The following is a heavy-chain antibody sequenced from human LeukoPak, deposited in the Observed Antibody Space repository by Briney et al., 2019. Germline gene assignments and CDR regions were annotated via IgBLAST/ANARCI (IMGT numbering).Heavy chain of an antibody. V-gene: IGHV3-21*01. CDR1: GFTFSSYS. CDR3: ARVAVAAAGTDY. J-gene: IGHJ4*02. D-gene: IGHD6-13*01. Sequence: GESLRLSCAASGFTFSSYSMNWVRQAPGKGLEWVSSISSSNDYIYYADSVKGRFTISRDNAKNSLYLQMNSLRAEDTAVYYCARVAVAAAGTDYWGQGTLVTVSS. CDR2: ISSSNDYI.